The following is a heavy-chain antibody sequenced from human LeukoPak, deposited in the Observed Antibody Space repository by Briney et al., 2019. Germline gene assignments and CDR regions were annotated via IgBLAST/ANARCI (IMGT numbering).Heavy chain of an antibody. J-gene: IGHJ4*02. V-gene: IGHV4-39*01. CDR2: IYYSGST. CDR3: ARLWYFDWLSYLDY. CDR1: GGSISSSSYY. Sequence: PSETLSLTCTVSGGSISSSSYYWGWIRQPPGKGLEWIGSIYYSGSTYYNPSLKSRVTISVDTSKNQFSLKLSSVTAADTAVYYCARLWYFDWLSYLDYWGQGTLVTVSS. D-gene: IGHD3-9*01.